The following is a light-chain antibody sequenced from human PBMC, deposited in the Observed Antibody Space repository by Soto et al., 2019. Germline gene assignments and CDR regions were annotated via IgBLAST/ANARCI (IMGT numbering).Light chain of an antibody. Sequence: ETVLTQSPGTLSLSPGERAALSCRSSQSVCGSLAWYQQRPGQAPRLLVYHTSNRATGIPDRFSASGSGTDFTLTISRLEPEDFAVYYCQQYESSPRTFGQGTKVDI. CDR2: HTS. V-gene: IGKV3-20*01. J-gene: IGKJ1*01. CDR3: QQYESSPRT. CDR1: QSVCGS.